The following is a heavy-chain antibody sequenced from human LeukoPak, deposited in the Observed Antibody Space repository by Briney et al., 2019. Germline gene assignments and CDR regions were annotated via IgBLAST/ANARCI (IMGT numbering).Heavy chain of an antibody. J-gene: IGHJ4*02. Sequence: SETLSLTCTVSGGSISSYYWSWIRQPPGEGLEWIGYIYYSGSTNYNPSLKSRVTISVDTSKNQFSLNLTSVTAADTAVYYCARSEAADCTSTSCHFDYWGQGTLVTVSS. CDR1: GGSISSYY. D-gene: IGHD2-2*01. CDR3: ARSEAADCTSTSCHFDY. CDR2: IYYSGST. V-gene: IGHV4-59*12.